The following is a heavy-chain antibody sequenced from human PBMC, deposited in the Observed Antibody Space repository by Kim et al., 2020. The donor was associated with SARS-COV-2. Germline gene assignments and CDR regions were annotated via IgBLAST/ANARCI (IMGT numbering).Heavy chain of an antibody. D-gene: IGHD3-3*01. V-gene: IGHV3-21*01. CDR1: GFTFSSYS. CDR3: ARAPVLRFLEWSQSSHYYYYYGMDV. J-gene: IGHJ6*02. Sequence: GGSLRLSCAASGFTFSSYSMNWVRQAPGKGLEWVSSISSSSSYIYYADSVKGRFTISRDNAKNSLYLQMNSLRAEDTAVYYCARAPVLRFLEWSQSSHYYYYYGMDVWGQGTTVTVSS. CDR2: ISSSSSYI.